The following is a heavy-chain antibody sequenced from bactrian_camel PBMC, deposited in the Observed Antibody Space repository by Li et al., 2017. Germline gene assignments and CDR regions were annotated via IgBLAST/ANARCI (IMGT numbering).Heavy chain of an antibody. CDR2: IDSDGSST. D-gene: IGHD6*01. J-gene: IGHJ4*01. V-gene: IGHV3S6*01. CDR3: ARVRGVVAVGFVDY. CDR1: GFTFSSYW. Sequence: VQLVESGGDLVQPGGSLTLSCTASGFTFSSYWTYWVRQAPGKGLEWVSSIDSDGSSTDYAASVKDRFTASRDNAQNTVYQQMNSLKPDDTAVYSCARVRGVVAVGFVDYWGQGTQVTVS.